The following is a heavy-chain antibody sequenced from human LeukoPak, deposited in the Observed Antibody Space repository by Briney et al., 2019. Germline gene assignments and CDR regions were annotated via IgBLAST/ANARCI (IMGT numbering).Heavy chain of an antibody. CDR3: AKDGGYYYDSSGYWY. J-gene: IGHJ4*02. D-gene: IGHD3-22*01. CDR1: GFTFSSYG. V-gene: IGHV3-30*02. Sequence: PGGSLRLSCAASGFTFSSYGMHRVRQAPGKGLEWVAFIRYDGSDKYYADSVKGRFTISIDNSKNTLYLQMNSLRAEDTAVYYCAKDGGYYYDSSGYWYWGQGTLVTVSS. CDR2: IRYDGSDK.